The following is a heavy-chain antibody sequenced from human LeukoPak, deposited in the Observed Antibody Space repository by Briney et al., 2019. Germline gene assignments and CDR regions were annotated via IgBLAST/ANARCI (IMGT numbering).Heavy chain of an antibody. J-gene: IGHJ4*02. CDR3: ARGGDSSGCYDY. V-gene: IGHV1-8*01. CDR1: GYTFTSYD. D-gene: IGHD6-19*01. Sequence: ASVKVSCKASGYTFTSYDINWVRQATGQGLEWMGWMNPNSGNTGYAQKFQGRVTMTRNTSISTAYMELSSLRSEDTAVYCCARGGDSSGCYDYWGQGTLVTVSS. CDR2: MNPNSGNT.